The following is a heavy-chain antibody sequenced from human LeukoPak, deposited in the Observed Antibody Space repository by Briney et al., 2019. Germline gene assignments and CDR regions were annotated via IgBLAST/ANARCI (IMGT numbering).Heavy chain of an antibody. CDR1: GGSISSSSYY. D-gene: IGHD3-10*01. CDR2: IYYSGST. CDR3: AREAGYYYGSGSYYPFDY. Sequence: SETLSLTCTVSGGSISSSSYYWGWIRQPPGKGLEWIGSIYYSGSTYYNPSLKSRVTISVDTSKNQFSLKLSSVTAADTAVYYCAREAGYYYGSGSYYPFDYWGQGTLVTVSS. J-gene: IGHJ4*02. V-gene: IGHV4-39*07.